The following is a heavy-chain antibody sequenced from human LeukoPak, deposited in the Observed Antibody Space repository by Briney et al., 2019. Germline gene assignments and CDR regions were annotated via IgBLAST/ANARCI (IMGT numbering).Heavy chain of an antibody. J-gene: IGHJ4*02. CDR1: GGSFNSYY. CDR2: INHGGIT. D-gene: IGHD4/OR15-4a*01. V-gene: IGHV4-34*01. Sequence: SETLSLTCGVYGGSFNSYYWSWIRQPPGKGLEWIGDINHGGITSHNPSLKSRVTISVETSKKEFSLKLNSVTAADTAVYYCARRAGAYSHPYDYWGQGTLVTVSS. CDR3: ARRAGAYSHPYDY.